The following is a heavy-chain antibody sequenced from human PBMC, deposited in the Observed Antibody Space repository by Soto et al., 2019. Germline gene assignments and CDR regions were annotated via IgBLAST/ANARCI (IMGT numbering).Heavy chain of an antibody. V-gene: IGHV5-51*01. CDR2: IHPGDSDT. CDR1: GYSFSNYW. CDR3: VRQVFDSSSLVPHTFDI. J-gene: IGHJ3*02. D-gene: IGHD6-6*01. Sequence: PGESLKISCKGFGYSFSNYWTGWVRRMPGKGLEWMLMIHPGDSDTRESPSFQCQVTISADKFISTAYLPWSSLKASDTAMYYCVRQVFDSSSLVPHTFDIWGHGTMVTLSS.